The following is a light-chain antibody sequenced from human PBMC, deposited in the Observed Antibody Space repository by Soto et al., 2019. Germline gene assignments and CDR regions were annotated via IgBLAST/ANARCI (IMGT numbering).Light chain of an antibody. Sequence: EIVLTQSPGTLSLSPGERATLSCRASQSVSSSFLALYQQKPGQAPRLHIYGASSRATGIPDRFNGSGSRKDFTLTISRLEPEDVAVYYCQQYGGSPPITFGQGTRLEIK. CDR2: GAS. CDR1: QSVSSSF. J-gene: IGKJ5*01. CDR3: QQYGGSPPIT. V-gene: IGKV3-20*01.